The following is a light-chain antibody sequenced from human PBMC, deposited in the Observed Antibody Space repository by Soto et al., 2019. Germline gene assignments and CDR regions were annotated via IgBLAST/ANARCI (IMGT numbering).Light chain of an antibody. CDR3: AAWDDSLNGRV. Sequence: QSVLTQPPSASGTPGQRVTISCSGRSSNIGSNTVNWYQQLPGTAPKLLIYSNNQRPSGVPDRFSGSKSGTSASLAISGLQSADEADYYCAAWDDSLNGRVFGGGTKLTVL. CDR2: SNN. CDR1: SSNIGSNT. V-gene: IGLV1-44*01. J-gene: IGLJ3*02.